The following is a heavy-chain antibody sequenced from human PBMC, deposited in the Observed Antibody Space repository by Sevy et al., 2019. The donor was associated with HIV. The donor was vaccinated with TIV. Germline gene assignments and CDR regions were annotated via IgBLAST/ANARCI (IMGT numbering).Heavy chain of an antibody. D-gene: IGHD3-22*01. CDR3: ARGDYYYSSNSYIDAFDV. V-gene: IGHV3-7*04. CDR2: IKQDGSAK. CDR1: GFTFSMYW. Sequence: GGSLRLSCAASGFTFSMYWMSWVRQAPGKGLEWVANIKQDGSAKYYGDSVRGRFTISRDNAKNSLSLQMNSLRVEDTTVYYCARGDYYYSSNSYIDAFDVWGQGTMVTVSS. J-gene: IGHJ3*01.